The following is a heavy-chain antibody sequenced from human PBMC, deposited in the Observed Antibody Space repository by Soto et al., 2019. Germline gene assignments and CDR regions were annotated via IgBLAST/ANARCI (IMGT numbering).Heavy chain of an antibody. V-gene: IGHV5-51*01. J-gene: IGHJ6*02. CDR3: ARHLGYTTSSRTLYGMDV. CDR1: GYSFTHYW. Sequence: GESLTKCGTSLGYSFTHYWIGWVRQMPGQGLEWMGIIYPGDSDTRYSPPFQGQITISADKSINTAYLQWNSLEASDTAIYYCARHLGYTTSSRTLYGMDVWGQGTTVTVSS. CDR2: IYPGDSDT. D-gene: IGHD6-13*01.